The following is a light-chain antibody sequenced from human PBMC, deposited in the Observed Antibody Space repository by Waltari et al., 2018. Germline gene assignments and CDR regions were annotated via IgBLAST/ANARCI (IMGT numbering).Light chain of an antibody. CDR3: CSYAGSYTWV. V-gene: IGLV2-11*01. CDR2: DVT. J-gene: IGLJ3*02. CDR1: TNDLGSYNY. Sequence: SALTQPRSVSGSPGQSVTIPCTGTTNDLGSYNYVPWYQHHPGKAPKLIILDVTKPPSGVPDRLSGSKSGNTASLTISGLRAEDEAEYYCCSYAGSYTWVFGGGTKLTVV.